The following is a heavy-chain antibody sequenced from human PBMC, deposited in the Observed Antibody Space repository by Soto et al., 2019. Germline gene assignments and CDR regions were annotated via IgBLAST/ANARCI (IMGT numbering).Heavy chain of an antibody. CDR1: AGSFSKYY. CDR2: IYFNGNT. CDR3: ASVTFGGVVLAH. D-gene: IGHD3-16*01. V-gene: IGHV4-59*13. Sequence: SETQSLTCTVSAGSFSKYYWTWIRQPPGKGLEWIGYIYFNGNTNYNPSLKRRVTISVDTSKKQISLNLTSVTDADTAVYFCASVTFGGVVLAHWGQGTLVTVSS. J-gene: IGHJ4*02.